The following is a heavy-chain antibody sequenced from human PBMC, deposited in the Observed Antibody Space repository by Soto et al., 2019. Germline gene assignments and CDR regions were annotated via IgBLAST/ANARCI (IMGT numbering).Heavy chain of an antibody. CDR1: GFTVSSNY. D-gene: IGHD6-13*01. J-gene: IGHJ4*02. V-gene: IGHV3-66*01. CDR3: ARERFDSSSWTSGFDY. CDR2: IYSGGST. Sequence: GGSLRLSCAASGFTVSSNYMSWVRQAPGKGLEWVSVIYSGGSTYYADSVKGRFTISRDNSKNTLYLQMNSLRAEDTAVYYCARERFDSSSWTSGFDYWGQGTLVTVSS.